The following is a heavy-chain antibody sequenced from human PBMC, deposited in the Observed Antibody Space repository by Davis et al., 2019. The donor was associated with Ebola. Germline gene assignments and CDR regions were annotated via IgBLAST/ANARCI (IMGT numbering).Heavy chain of an antibody. Sequence: GESLKISCAASGFTFSSYSMNWVRQAPGKGLEWVSYISSSSSTIYYADSVKGRFTISRDNAKNSLYLQMNSLRAEDTAVYYCARESLWGSGSSRTDSGWGQGTLVTVSS. CDR1: GFTFSSYS. V-gene: IGHV3-48*04. CDR3: ARESLWGSGSSRTDSG. D-gene: IGHD3-10*01. CDR2: ISSSSSTI. J-gene: IGHJ4*02.